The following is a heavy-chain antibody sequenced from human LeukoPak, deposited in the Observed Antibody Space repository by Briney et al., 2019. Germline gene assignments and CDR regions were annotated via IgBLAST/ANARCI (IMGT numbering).Heavy chain of an antibody. V-gene: IGHV4-4*07. CDR3: ARHWIGVYYYDSSGYINSFDY. Sequence: PSETLSLTCTVSGGSISSYYWTWIRQPAGKGLEWIGRMYTSGSTNYNPSLKSRVTMSVDTSKNQFSLKLSSVTAADTAVYYCARHWIGVYYYDSSGYINSFDYWGQGTLVTVSS. CDR1: GGSISSYY. J-gene: IGHJ4*02. CDR2: MYTSGST. D-gene: IGHD3-22*01.